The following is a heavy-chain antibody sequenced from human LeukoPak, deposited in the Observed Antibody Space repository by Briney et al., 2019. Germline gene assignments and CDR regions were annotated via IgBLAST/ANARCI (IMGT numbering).Heavy chain of an antibody. Sequence: SGTLSLTCAVSGGSISSSNWWSWVRQPPGKGLEWIGEIYHSGSTNSNPSLKSRVTISVDKSKHQFSLKLSAVTAADTAVYYCARVKSVNSSSWYYFDYWGQGTLVTVSS. D-gene: IGHD6-13*01. CDR3: ARVKSVNSSSWYYFDY. CDR2: IYHSGST. V-gene: IGHV4-4*02. CDR1: GGSISSSNW. J-gene: IGHJ4*02.